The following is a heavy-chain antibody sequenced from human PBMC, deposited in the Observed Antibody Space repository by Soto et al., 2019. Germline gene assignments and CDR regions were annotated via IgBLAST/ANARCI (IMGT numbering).Heavy chain of an antibody. CDR1: GVTFSSYA. Sequence: QVQLVQSGAEVKKPGSSVKVSCKASGVTFSSYAISLVRQAPGQGLEWMGGISPIFGTANYAQKFQGRVTITGEKSTSTGYMELSSLRSEDTAVYYCARHGIAARLVRTAQYNWFDPWGQGTLVTVSS. CDR3: ARHGIAARLVRTAQYNWFDP. V-gene: IGHV1-69*06. J-gene: IGHJ5*02. CDR2: ISPIFGTA. D-gene: IGHD6-6*01.